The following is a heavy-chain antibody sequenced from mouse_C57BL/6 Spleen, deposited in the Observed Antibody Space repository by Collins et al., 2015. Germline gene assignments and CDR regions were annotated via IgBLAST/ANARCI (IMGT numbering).Heavy chain of an antibody. CDR3: ARKEALSLFAY. J-gene: IGHJ3*01. CDR1: GYTFTNYG. V-gene: IGHV9-3-1*01. CDR2: INTYTGEP. Sequence: QIQLVQSGPELKKPGETVKISCKASGYTFTNYGMNWVKQAPGKGLKWMGWINTYTGEPTYADDFKGRFAFSLETSASTAYLQINNLKNEDTATYFCARKEALSLFAYWGQGTLVTVSA. D-gene: IGHD2-3*01.